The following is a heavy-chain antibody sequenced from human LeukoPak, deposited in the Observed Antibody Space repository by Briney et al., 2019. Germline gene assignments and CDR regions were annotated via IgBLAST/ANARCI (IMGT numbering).Heavy chain of an antibody. CDR2: IYFSGST. J-gene: IGHJ6*04. Sequence: SETLSLTCTVSGGSISSYYWNWIRQPPGKGLEWIGYIYFSGSTNYNPPLKSRGTISLDPSKDHLYLKLSSVTAAETAVYYCVRHSPEHRRNGVDVWGKGTTVTVSS. CDR1: GGSISSYY. D-gene: IGHD1/OR15-1a*01. CDR3: VRHSPEHRRNGVDV. V-gene: IGHV4-59*08.